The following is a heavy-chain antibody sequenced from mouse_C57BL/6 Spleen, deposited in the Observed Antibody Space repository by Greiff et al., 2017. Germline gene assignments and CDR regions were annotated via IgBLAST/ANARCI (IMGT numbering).Heavy chain of an antibody. J-gene: IGHJ1*03. CDR2: IYPRSGNT. D-gene: IGHD2-1*01. Sequence: QVQLQQSGAELARPGASVKLSCKASGYTFTSYGISWVKQRTGQGLEWIGEIYPRSGNTYYNEKFKGKATLTSDKSSSTAYMELRSLTSDGSSVYFCATGYSGSGRTWYFDFWVTGTTVTVSS. V-gene: IGHV1-81*01. CDR1: GYTFTSYG. CDR3: ATGYSGSGRTWYFDF.